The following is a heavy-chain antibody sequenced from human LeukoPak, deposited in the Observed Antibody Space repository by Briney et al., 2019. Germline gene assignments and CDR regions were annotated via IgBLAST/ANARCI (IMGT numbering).Heavy chain of an antibody. J-gene: IGHJ6*02. V-gene: IGHV3-23*01. CDR2: MSGSGGST. CDR1: GFTFSSYA. D-gene: IGHD4-17*01. Sequence: TGRSLRLSCAASGFTFSSYAMSWVRQAPGKGLEWVSSMSGSGGSTYYADSVKGRFTISRDDSKNTLYLQMNSLRAKNTAAYYCARVRYGELDVWGQGTTVTVSS. CDR3: ARVRYGELDV.